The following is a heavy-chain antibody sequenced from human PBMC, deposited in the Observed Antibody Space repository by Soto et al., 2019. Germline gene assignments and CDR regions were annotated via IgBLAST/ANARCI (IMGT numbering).Heavy chain of an antibody. J-gene: IGHJ4*02. D-gene: IGHD6-13*01. V-gene: IGHV3-30-3*01. CDR3: AKVMFSGAADDY. CDR1: VFTFSSYA. Sequence: GGSLRLSCAASVFTFSSYAVNWVRQSPGKGLEWVAVISYDGSNKYYADSVTGRFTIPRDNSKNTLYLQMNSLRAEDTAVYYCAKVMFSGAADDYWGQGTLVTVSS. CDR2: ISYDGSNK.